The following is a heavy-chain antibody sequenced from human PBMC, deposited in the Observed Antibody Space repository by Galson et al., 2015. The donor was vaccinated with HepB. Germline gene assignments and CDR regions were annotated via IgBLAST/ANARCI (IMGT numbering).Heavy chain of an antibody. V-gene: IGHV4-59*01. Sequence: SETLSLTCNVSGGSISRYYWSWIRQAPGKGLEWIGYMYYSGATLHNPSLKSRVTISVDTSKNLFSLKLSSVTAADTAVYYCARAGQWLVPDAFDIWGQGTMVTVSS. CDR2: MYYSGAT. CDR1: GGSISRYY. J-gene: IGHJ3*02. CDR3: ARAGQWLVPDAFDI. D-gene: IGHD6-19*01.